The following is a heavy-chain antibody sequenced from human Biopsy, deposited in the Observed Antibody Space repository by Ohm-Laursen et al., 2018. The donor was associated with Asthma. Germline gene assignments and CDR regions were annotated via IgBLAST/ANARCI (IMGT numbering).Heavy chain of an antibody. D-gene: IGHD3-9*01. CDR1: GFTFSSYA. J-gene: IGHJ4*02. CDR2: VSGSGGNT. V-gene: IGHV3-23*01. Sequence: SLRLSCAASGFTFSSYAMNWVRQAPGKGLEWVSTVSGSGGNTYYADSVKGQFTISRDNSKNTLYLQMNSLRAEDTAVYYCAKDRDYDILTGPPGFDYWGQGTLVTVSS. CDR3: AKDRDYDILTGPPGFDY.